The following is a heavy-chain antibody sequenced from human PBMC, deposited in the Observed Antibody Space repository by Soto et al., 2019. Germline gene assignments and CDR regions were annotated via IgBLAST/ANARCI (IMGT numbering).Heavy chain of an antibody. Sequence: ASVKVSCKASGYTFTDYFIHWVRQAPGQGFEWMGWINPNSRGTNYAQKFQGRVTMTRDASNSTAYMELRGLRSDDTAVYYCARVTLKAGNWFDPWGQGTLVTVSS. CDR2: INPNSRGT. V-gene: IGHV1-2*02. CDR1: GYTFTDYF. J-gene: IGHJ5*02. CDR3: ARVTLKAGNWFDP.